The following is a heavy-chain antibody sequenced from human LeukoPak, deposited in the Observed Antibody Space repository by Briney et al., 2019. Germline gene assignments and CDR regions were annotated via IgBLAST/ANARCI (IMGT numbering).Heavy chain of an antibody. D-gene: IGHD6-19*01. CDR3: ARLIAVAGKGTGY. J-gene: IGHJ4*02. CDR2: IIPIFGTA. CDR1: GGTFSSYA. Sequence: RASVKVSCTASGGTFSSYAISWVRQAPGQGLEWMGGIIPIFGTANYAQKFQGRVTITADESTSTAYMELSSLRSEDTAVYYCARLIAVAGKGTGYWGQGTLVTVSS. V-gene: IGHV1-69*13.